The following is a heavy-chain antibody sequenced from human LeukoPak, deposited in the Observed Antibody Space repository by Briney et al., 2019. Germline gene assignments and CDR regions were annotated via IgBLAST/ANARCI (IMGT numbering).Heavy chain of an antibody. CDR1: GFSFSGFG. CDR3: ATDVHPGNNWFDP. Sequence: GGSLSLSCAASGFSFSGFGMHWVRQAPGKGLEWVAFIRYDGSNKYYADSVKGRFTISRDDSKNTLYLQMNSLRAEDTAVYYCATDVHPGNNWFDPWGQGTLVTVSS. D-gene: IGHD1-1*01. CDR2: IRYDGSNK. J-gene: IGHJ5*02. V-gene: IGHV3-30*02.